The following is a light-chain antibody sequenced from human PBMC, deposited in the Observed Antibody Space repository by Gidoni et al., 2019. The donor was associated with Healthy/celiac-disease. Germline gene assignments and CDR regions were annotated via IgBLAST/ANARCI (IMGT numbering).Light chain of an antibody. J-gene: IGKJ4*01. V-gene: IGKV1-33*01. CDR1: QDISNY. CDR2: DAS. CDR3: QQYDNLFALT. Sequence: DIQMTQSPSSLSASVGDRVTITCQASQDISNYLNWYQQKPGKAPKLLIYDASNLETGVRSRFSGSGSGTDVTFTISSLQPEDIATYYCQQYDNLFALTFGGGTKVEIK.